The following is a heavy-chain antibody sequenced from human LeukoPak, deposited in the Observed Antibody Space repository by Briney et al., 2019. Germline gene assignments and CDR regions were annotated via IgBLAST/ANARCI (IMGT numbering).Heavy chain of an antibody. CDR3: AKTLTNYDILTGYYQ. D-gene: IGHD3-9*01. Sequence: GGSLRLSCAASGFTVSSNYMSWVRQAPGKGLEWVSVIYSGGSTYYADTVKGRFTISRDNSKNTLYLQMNSLRAEDTAVYYCAKTLTNYDILTGYYQWGQGTLVTVSS. CDR2: IYSGGST. CDR1: GFTVSSNY. V-gene: IGHV3-53*01. J-gene: IGHJ4*02.